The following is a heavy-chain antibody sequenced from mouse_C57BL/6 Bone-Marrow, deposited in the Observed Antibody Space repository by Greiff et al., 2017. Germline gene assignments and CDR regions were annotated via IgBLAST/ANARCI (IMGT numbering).Heavy chain of an antibody. CDR3: ARDSSGWFDY. CDR2: INPNNGGT. V-gene: IGHV1-26*01. CDR1: GYTFTDYY. D-gene: IGHD3-2*02. Sequence: EVQLQQSGPELVKPGASVKISCKASGYTFTDYYMNWVKQSHGKSLEWIGDINPNNGGTSYNQKFKGKATLTVDKSSSTAYMELRSLTSEDSAVYYCARDSSGWFDYWGQGTTLTVSS. J-gene: IGHJ2*01.